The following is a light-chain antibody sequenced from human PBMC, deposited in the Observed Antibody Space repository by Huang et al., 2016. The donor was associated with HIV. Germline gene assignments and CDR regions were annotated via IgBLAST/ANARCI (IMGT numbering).Light chain of an antibody. CDR1: QTISTS. Sequence: DIQMTQSPSSLSASVGERVTITCRASQTISTSLNWYQQIPGKAPKVLIYDASSLQSGFPSRFSCSGSWTDFTLTISSLQPEDFATYYCQQSYNVPPTFGPGTKVNIK. CDR2: DAS. V-gene: IGKV1-39*01. J-gene: IGKJ3*01. CDR3: QQSYNVPPT.